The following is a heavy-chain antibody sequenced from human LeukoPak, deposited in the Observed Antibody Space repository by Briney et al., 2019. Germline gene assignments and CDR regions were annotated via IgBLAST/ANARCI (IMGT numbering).Heavy chain of an antibody. D-gene: IGHD6-13*01. CDR2: IFYSGGP. J-gene: IGHJ4*02. Sequence: PSQTLSLTCTVSGGSISSGDYYWSWIRQPPGEGLEWIGNIFYSGGPNYKSSLKSRVTTSFDTSKNQFSLKLSSVTAADTAVYYCARVGHIVAAGTYDYWGQGTLVTVSS. V-gene: IGHV4-30-4*01. CDR1: GGSISSGDYY. CDR3: ARVGHIVAAGTYDY.